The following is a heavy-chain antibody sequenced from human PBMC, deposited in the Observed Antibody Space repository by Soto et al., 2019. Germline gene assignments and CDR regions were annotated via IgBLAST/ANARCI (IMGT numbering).Heavy chain of an antibody. J-gene: IGHJ6*02. Sequence: QVQLQQWGAGLLKPSETLSLTCAVSGGSFSDYYWNWIRQPPGKGLEWIGEIDHTGSTSYNPSLKGRVSMSADSSKIQFSLKMTSVTAADTAVYYCAREVAAAGTRRYYFYGMHVWGQGTTVSVSS. V-gene: IGHV4-34*01. CDR3: AREVAAAGTRRYYFYGMHV. D-gene: IGHD6-13*01. CDR1: GGSFSDYY. CDR2: IDHTGST.